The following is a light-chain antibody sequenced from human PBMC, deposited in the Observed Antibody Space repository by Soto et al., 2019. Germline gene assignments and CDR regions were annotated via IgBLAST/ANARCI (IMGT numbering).Light chain of an antibody. CDR1: QSISSY. V-gene: IGKV1-39*01. CDR2: AAS. J-gene: IGKJ1*01. Sequence: DIQMTNSPFSLSAYVGDRVTITCRASQSISSYLNWYQQKPGKAPKLLIYAASSLQSGVPSRFSGSGSGTDFTLTISRLEPEDFAVYYCQQDGSSPWTFGQGTKVDIK. CDR3: QQDGSSPWT.